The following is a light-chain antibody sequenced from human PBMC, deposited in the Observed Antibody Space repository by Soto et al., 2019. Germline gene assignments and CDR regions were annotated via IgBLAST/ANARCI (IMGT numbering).Light chain of an antibody. Sequence: DIQMTQSPSTLSASVGDRVTITCRASQSISSWLAWYHQKPGKAPKLLMYKASSLESGVPSRFSGSGSGTEFTLTISSLQPDDFGTYYCQQYDSYWITFRQGTRLEIQ. J-gene: IGKJ5*01. CDR1: QSISSW. CDR3: QQYDSYWIT. CDR2: KAS. V-gene: IGKV1-5*03.